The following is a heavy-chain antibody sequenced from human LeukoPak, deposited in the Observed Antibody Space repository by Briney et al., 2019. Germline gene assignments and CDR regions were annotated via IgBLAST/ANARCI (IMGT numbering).Heavy chain of an antibody. D-gene: IGHD5-18*01. Sequence: ASVKVSCKASGYTFTSYYIHWVRQAPGEGLEWMGWINPNSGGTNYAQKFQDRVTMTRDTSISTAYMELSGLRSDDTAVYYCARQGVFGGYSYGYGYWGQGTLVTVSS. CDR2: INPNSGGT. CDR1: GYTFTSYY. J-gene: IGHJ4*02. V-gene: IGHV1-2*02. CDR3: ARQGVFGGYSYGYGY.